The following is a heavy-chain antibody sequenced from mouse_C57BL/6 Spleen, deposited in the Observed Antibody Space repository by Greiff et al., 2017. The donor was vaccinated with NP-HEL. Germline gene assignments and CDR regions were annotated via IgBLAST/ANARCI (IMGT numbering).Heavy chain of an antibody. Sequence: EVKLVESGGDLVKPGGSLKLSCAASGFTFSSYGMSWVRQTPDKRLEWVATISSGGSYTYYPDSVKGRFTISRDNAKNTLYLQMSSLKSEDTAMYYWASSHYGNPAWFAYWGQGTLVTVSA. J-gene: IGHJ3*01. D-gene: IGHD2-1*01. CDR3: ASSHYGNPAWFAY. CDR2: ISSGGSYT. CDR1: GFTFSSYG. V-gene: IGHV5-6*01.